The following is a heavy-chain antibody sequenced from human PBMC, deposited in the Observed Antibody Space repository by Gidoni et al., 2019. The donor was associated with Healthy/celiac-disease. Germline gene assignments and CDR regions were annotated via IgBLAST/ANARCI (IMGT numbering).Heavy chain of an antibody. D-gene: IGHD2-15*01. V-gene: IGHV3-11*06. CDR3: ARVRYCSGGSCYWYFDL. J-gene: IGHJ2*01. Sequence: QVQLVESGGGLVKPGGSLRLSCAASGFTFSAYYMSWIRQAPGKGLEWVSYISSSSSYTNDADSVKGRFTISRDNAKNSLYLQMNSLRAEDTAVYYCARVRYCSGGSCYWYFDLWGRGTLVTVSS. CDR2: ISSSSSYT. CDR1: GFTFSAYY.